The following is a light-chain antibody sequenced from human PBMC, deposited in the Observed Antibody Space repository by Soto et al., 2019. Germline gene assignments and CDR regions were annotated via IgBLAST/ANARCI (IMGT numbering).Light chain of an antibody. CDR1: QDIQTY. V-gene: IGKV1-33*01. CDR2: EAL. J-gene: IGKJ5*01. CDR3: QQYEDLPRT. Sequence: DIQMTQSPPSLSAFVGDRVTITCQASQDIQTYLSWYHQKPGKAPNLLITEALNLETGVPSRFSGSGSGTAFTFTISSLQPEDIGTYYCQQYEDLPRTFGQGTRLDIK.